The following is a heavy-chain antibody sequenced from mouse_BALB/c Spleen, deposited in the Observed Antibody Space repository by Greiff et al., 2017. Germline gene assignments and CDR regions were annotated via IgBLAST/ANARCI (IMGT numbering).Heavy chain of an antibody. CDR2: IWSGGST. Sequence: VKLMESGPGLVQPSQSLSITCTVSGFSLTSYGVHWVRQSPGKGLEWLGVIWSGGSTDYNAAFISRLSISKDNSKSQVFFKMNSLQANDTAIYYCARNWGLRRPFAYWGQGTLVTVSA. CDR1: GFSLTSYG. J-gene: IGHJ3*01. V-gene: IGHV2-2*02. CDR3: ARNWGLRRPFAY. D-gene: IGHD2-2*01.